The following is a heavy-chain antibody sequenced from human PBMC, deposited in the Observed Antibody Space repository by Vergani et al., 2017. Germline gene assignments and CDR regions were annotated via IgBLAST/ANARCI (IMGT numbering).Heavy chain of an antibody. CDR1: GFTFSDYY. CDR2: ISSSSSYT. Sequence: QVQLVESGGGLVKPGGSLRLSCAASGFTFSDYYMSWIRQAPGKGLEWVSYISSSSSYTNYADSVKGRFTISRDNAKNSLYLQMNSLRAEDTAVYYCARSIVGATTRYYYGMDVWGQGTTVTVSS. J-gene: IGHJ6*02. D-gene: IGHD1-26*01. V-gene: IGHV3-11*05. CDR3: ARSIVGATTRYYYGMDV.